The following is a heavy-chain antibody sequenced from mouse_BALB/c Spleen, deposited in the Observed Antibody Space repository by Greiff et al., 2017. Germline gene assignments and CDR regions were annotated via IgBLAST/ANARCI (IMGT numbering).Heavy chain of an antibody. CDR3: ARYWDAFDY. J-gene: IGHJ2*01. V-gene: IGHV14-3*02. CDR1: GFNIKDTY. CDR2: IDPANGNT. D-gene: IGHD4-1*01. Sequence: EVKLMESGAELVKPGASVKLSCTASGFNIKDTYMHWVKQRPEQGLEWIGRIDPANGNTKYDPKFQGKATITADTSSNTAYLQLSSLTSEDTAVYYCARYWDAFDYWGQGTTLTVSS.